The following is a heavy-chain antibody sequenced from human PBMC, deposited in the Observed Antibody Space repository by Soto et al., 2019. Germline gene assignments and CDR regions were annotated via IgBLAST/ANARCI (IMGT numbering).Heavy chain of an antibody. J-gene: IGHJ6*02. CDR1: GYTFSSYD. CDR2: ISALNGNT. CDR3: ARALRFLESHYGMDV. Sequence: GGSVKVSCKASGYTFSSYDISWVRQAPCQGLEWMGWISALNGNTNSARKLQGRVTMTTDTSTSTAYMELRSLRSDDTAVYYCARALRFLESHYGMDVWGQGTTVTVSS. V-gene: IGHV1-18*01. D-gene: IGHD3-3*01.